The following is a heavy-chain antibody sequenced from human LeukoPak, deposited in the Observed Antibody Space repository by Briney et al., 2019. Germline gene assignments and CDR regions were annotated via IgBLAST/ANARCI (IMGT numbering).Heavy chain of an antibody. CDR2: INLGGST. Sequence: PSETLSLTCVVYGGSFSGYYWSWIRQSPRKGLEWIGEINLGGSTEYNPSLKSRVTMSIDTSKNQFSLKLSSVTAADAAVYYCARGTSGWADWGQGTLVTVSS. J-gene: IGHJ4*02. CDR3: ARGTSGWAD. CDR1: GGSFSGYY. D-gene: IGHD6-19*01. V-gene: IGHV4-34*01.